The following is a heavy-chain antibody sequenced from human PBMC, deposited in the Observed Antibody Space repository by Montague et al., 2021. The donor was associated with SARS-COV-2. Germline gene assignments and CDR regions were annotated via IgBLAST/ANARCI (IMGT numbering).Heavy chain of an antibody. J-gene: IGHJ5*02. CDR1: GGSISSSTYY. V-gene: IGHV4-39*07. D-gene: IGHD3-22*01. Sequence: SETLSLTCTVSGGSISSSTYYWGWIRQPPGKGLEWIASIYYSGSTYFNPSLKSRVAISIDTSKNQSSLKLSSVTAADTAVHYCARRAYYYDSSGQFDPWGQGILVTVSS. CDR2: IYYSGST. CDR3: ARRAYYYDSSGQFDP.